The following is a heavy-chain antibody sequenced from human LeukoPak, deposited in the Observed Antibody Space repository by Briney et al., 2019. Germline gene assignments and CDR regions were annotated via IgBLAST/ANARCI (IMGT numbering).Heavy chain of an antibody. D-gene: IGHD1-26*01. CDR2: IIPIFGTA. Sequence: SVKVSCKASGGTFSSYAISWVRQAPGQGLEWMGGIIPIFGTANYAQKFQGRVTITADKSTSTAYMELSSLRSEDTAVYYCARRSGSYGAFDIWGQGTMVTVSS. J-gene: IGHJ3*02. CDR1: GGTFSSYA. V-gene: IGHV1-69*06. CDR3: ARRSGSYGAFDI.